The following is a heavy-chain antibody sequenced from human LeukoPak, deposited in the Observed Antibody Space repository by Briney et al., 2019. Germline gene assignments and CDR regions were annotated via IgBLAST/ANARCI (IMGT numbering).Heavy chain of an antibody. CDR3: AELGITMIGGV. Sequence: GGSLRLSCAASGFTFSSYSMHWVRQAPGKGLEWVSYISSSGSTIYYADSVKGRFTISRDNAKNSLYLQMNSLRAEDTAVYYCAELGITMIGGVWGKGTTVTISS. CDR1: GFTFSSYS. D-gene: IGHD3-10*02. V-gene: IGHV3-48*04. J-gene: IGHJ6*04. CDR2: ISSSGSTI.